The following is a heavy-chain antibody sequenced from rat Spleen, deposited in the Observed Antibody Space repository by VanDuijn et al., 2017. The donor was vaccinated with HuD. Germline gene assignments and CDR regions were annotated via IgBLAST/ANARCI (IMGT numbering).Heavy chain of an antibody. CDR2: ITSGGSNT. CDR1: GFTFSNYG. Sequence: EVQLVESGGGLVQPGRSLKLSCAASGFTFSNYGMHWIRQAPTKGLEWVATITSGGSNTYYPDSVKGRFTISRDNAKSTLYLQMDSLRSEDTATYYCTTANSGGYSELYYFDYWGQGVMVTVSS. J-gene: IGHJ2*01. V-gene: IGHV5-19*01. D-gene: IGHD1-11*01. CDR3: TTANSGGYSELYYFDY.